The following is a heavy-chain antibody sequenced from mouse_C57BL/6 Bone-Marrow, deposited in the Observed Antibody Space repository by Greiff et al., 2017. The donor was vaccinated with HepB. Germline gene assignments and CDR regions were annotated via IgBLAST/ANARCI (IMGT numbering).Heavy chain of an antibody. V-gene: IGHV5-17*01. Sequence: EVQGVESGGGLVKPGGSLKLSCAASGFTFSDYGMHWVRQAPEKGLEWVAYISSGSSTIYYADTVKGRFTISRDNAKNTLFLQMTSLRSEDTAMYYCARDGYACYYAMDYWGQGTSVTVSS. J-gene: IGHJ4*01. D-gene: IGHD6-5*01. CDR3: ARDGYACYYAMDY. CDR2: ISSGSSTI. CDR1: GFTFSDYG.